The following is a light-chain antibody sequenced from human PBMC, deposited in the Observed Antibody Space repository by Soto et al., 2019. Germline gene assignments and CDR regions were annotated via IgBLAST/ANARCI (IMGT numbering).Light chain of an antibody. J-gene: IGKJ4*01. CDR3: KHRSNWQIN. V-gene: IGKV3D-20*02. Sequence: EIVLTHSPGTLALSPWGRGTLSFMASQRVSSGYVAWYQQKPGQAPRLLIYDASNRATGIQDRFSGSGSGKDFTLTITSLENEDFEVYYCKHRSNWQINCGGGHKVAIK. CDR1: QRVSSGY. CDR2: DAS.